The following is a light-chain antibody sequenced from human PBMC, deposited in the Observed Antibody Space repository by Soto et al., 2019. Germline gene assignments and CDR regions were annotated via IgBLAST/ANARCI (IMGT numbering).Light chain of an antibody. CDR3: QQYGSSPWA. CDR2: GAS. V-gene: IGKV3-20*01. J-gene: IGKJ1*01. CDR1: QSISSSF. Sequence: VLSQSPGILSLSPGERPSLSCGASQSISSSFLAWYQQNPGQAPRLLIYGASSRATGIPDRFSGRGSGTDFTLTISRLEPEDFAVYYCQQYGSSPWAFGPGTKVDI.